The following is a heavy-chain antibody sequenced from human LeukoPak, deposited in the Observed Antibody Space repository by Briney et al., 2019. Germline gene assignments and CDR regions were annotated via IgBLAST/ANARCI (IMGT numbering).Heavy chain of an antibody. D-gene: IGHD6-13*01. Sequence: PSETLSLTCTVSGGSISSYYWSWIRQPPGKGLEWIGYVSYRGSTNYNPSLKSRVTISVDTSKNQFSLKLSSVTAADTAVYYCARPYSSNWYDAFHFWGQGTMVTVSS. J-gene: IGHJ3*01. V-gene: IGHV4-59*01. CDR3: ARPYSSNWYDAFHF. CDR2: VSYRGST. CDR1: GGSISSYY.